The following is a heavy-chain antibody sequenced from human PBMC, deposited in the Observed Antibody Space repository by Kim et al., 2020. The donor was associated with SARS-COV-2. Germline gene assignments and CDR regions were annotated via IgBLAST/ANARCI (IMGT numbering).Heavy chain of an antibody. D-gene: IGHD3-3*01. CDR1: GGSISSGDYY. CDR2: IYYSGCT. CDR3: ARARATSFTIFGVVIVHNFDY. Sequence: SETLSLTCTVSGGSISSGDYYWSWIRQPPGKGLEWIGYIYYSGCTYYNPSLKSRVTISVDTSQNQFSLKLSSVTAADTAVYYCARARATSFTIFGVVIVHNFDYWGQGTLVTVSS. V-gene: IGHV4-30-4*01. J-gene: IGHJ4*02.